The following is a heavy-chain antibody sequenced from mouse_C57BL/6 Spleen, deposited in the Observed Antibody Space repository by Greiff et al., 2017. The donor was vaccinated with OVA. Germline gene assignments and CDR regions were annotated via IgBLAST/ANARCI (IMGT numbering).Heavy chain of an antibody. CDR1: GYTFTGYW. CDR3: ARRVYYGSSYRYYFDY. CDR2: ILPGSGST. J-gene: IGHJ2*01. D-gene: IGHD1-1*01. V-gene: IGHV1-9*01. Sequence: VQLQQSGAELMKPGASVKLSCKATGYTFTGYWIEWVKQRPGHGLEWIGEILPGSGSTNYNEKFKGKATFTADTSSNTAYMQLSSLTTEDSAIYYCARRVYYGSSYRYYFDYWGQGTTLTVSS.